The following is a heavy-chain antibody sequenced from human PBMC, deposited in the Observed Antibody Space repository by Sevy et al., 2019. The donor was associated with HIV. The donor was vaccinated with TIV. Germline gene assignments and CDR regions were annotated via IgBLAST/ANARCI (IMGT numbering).Heavy chain of an antibody. CDR2: ISSGSSYI. V-gene: IGHV3-21*01. D-gene: IGHD3-10*01. J-gene: IGHJ6*02. Sequence: HGGSLRLSCAASGFTFSYYDLNWVRQAPGKGLEWVSSISSGSSYIYYADSVKGRFTISRDNAENSLFLQMNSLRAEDTAVYYCAKDGAYYGSDGMDVWGQGTTVTVSS. CDR1: GFTFSYYD. CDR3: AKDGAYYGSDGMDV.